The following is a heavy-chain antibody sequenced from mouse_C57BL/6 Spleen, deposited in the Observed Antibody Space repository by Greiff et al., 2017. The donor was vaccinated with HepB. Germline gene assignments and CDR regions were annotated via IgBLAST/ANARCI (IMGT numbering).Heavy chain of an antibody. CDR3: AREGDYDGGRDYYAMDY. CDR2: INYDGSST. V-gene: IGHV5-16*01. Sequence: DVHLVESEGGLVQPGSSMKLSCTASGFTFSDYYMAWVRQVPEKGLEWVANINYDGSSTYYLDSLKSRFIISRDNAKNILYLQMSSLKSEDTATYYCAREGDYDGGRDYYAMDYWGQGTSVTVSS. CDR1: GFTFSDYY. D-gene: IGHD2-4*01. J-gene: IGHJ4*01.